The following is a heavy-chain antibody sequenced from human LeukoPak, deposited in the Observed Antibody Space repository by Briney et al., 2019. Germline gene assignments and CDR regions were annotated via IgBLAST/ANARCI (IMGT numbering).Heavy chain of an antibody. J-gene: IGHJ6*02. CDR1: GYSFTSYW. Sequence: GEPLKIPCQASGYSFTSYWIGWVGQMPGKGLEWMGIIYTGDSDTSYSPSFQGQVTISADKSISTAYLQWNSLKASDTAMYYCARGAAAADGSYYYYYGMDVWGQGTTVTVSS. CDR3: ARGAAAADGSYYYYYGMDV. D-gene: IGHD6-13*01. CDR2: IYTGDSDT. V-gene: IGHV5-51*01.